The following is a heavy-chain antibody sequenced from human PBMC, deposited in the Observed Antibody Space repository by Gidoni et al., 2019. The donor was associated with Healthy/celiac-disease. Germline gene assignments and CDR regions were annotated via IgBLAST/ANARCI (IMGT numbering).Heavy chain of an antibody. CDR1: GVTFSSYA. D-gene: IGHD2-15*01. CDR2: ISGSGGST. J-gene: IGHJ4*02. Sequence: EVQLLESGGGLVQPGGSLRLSCAASGVTFSSYAMSWVRQAPGKGLEWVAAISGSGGSTYYADSVKGRFTISRDNSKNTLYLQMNSLRAEDTAVYYCAKALGYCSGGSCYYFDYWGQGTLVTVSS. CDR3: AKALGYCSGGSCYYFDY. V-gene: IGHV3-23*01.